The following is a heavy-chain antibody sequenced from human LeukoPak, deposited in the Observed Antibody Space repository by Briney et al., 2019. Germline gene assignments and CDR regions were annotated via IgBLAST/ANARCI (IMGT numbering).Heavy chain of an antibody. Sequence: PGGSLRLSCAASGFTFSDYYMSWIRQAPGKGLEWVSYISSSGSTIYYADSVKGRFTISRDNAKNSLYLQMNSPRAEDTAVYYCARALSYCSSTSCSLYYYYYYMDAWGKGTTVTVSS. J-gene: IGHJ6*03. D-gene: IGHD2-2*01. CDR3: ARALSYCSSTSCSLYYYYYYMDA. CDR1: GFTFSDYY. V-gene: IGHV3-11*01. CDR2: ISSSGSTI.